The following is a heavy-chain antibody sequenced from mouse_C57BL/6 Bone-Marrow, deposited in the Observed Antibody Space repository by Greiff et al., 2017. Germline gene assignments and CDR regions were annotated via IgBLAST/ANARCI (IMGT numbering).Heavy chain of an antibody. Sequence: QVQLQQSGAELVKPGASVKISCKASGYAFSNYWMNWVKQRPGKGLEWIGQIYPGDGDTNYNGKFKGKATLTADKSSSTAYMQLSSLTSEDSAVYFCARDGYHWYFDVWGTGTTVTVSS. CDR1: GYAFSNYW. D-gene: IGHD2-3*01. CDR2: IYPGDGDT. J-gene: IGHJ1*03. CDR3: ARDGYHWYFDV. V-gene: IGHV1-80*01.